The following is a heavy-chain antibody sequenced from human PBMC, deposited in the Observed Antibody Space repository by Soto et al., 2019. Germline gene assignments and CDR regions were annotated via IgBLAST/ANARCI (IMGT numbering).Heavy chain of an antibody. V-gene: IGHV3-23*01. J-gene: IGHJ1*01. D-gene: IGHD2-15*01. CDR3: AIDLWWYTH. CDR2: INGGGSGA. Sequence: EVQLLESGGGLVQPGGSLRLSCTASGLTFSDHAMTWVRQAPGKGLQWLSGINGGGSGAYYADSVKGRFTVSRANSNNTLFLQMDSLRVEDTAVYYCAIDLWWYTHWGQGTLVTVSS. CDR1: GLTFSDHA.